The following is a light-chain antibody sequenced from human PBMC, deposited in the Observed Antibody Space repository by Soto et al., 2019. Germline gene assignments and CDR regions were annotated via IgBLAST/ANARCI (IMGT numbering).Light chain of an antibody. CDR1: PSIFSS. V-gene: IGKV1-39*01. CDR2: AAS. CDR3: QQRYNSPPIT. J-gene: IGKJ5*01. Sequence: IPMTQSPSSLSASVGDIVTITCRTGPSIFSSLNWYQQRPGKAPTLLIYAASSLQSGVPSRFRGSGYGTDFALTITSLQPEDFATYYCQQRYNSPPITFGQGTRLEIK.